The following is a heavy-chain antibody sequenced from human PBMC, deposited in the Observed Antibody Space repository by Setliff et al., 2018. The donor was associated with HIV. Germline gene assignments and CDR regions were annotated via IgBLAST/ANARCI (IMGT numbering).Heavy chain of an antibody. CDR3: AREDGGGTYSSRWYNPGGWFDP. J-gene: IGHJ5*02. CDR1: GFSINSGYY. CDR2: IYYSGST. D-gene: IGHD6-13*01. V-gene: IGHV4-31*11. Sequence: SETLSLTCAVSGFSINSGYYWGWIRQPPGKGLEWCGYIYYSGSTSYNPSLKSRVTISVDTSKNQFSLKLSSVTAADTAVYYCAREDGGGTYSSRWYNPGGWFDPWGQGTLVTVSS.